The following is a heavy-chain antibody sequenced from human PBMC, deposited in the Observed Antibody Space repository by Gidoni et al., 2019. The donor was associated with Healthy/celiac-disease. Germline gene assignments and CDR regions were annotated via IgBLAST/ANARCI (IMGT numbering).Heavy chain of an antibody. CDR3: ARHVIKWEPYYFDY. CDR1: GGSISSSSYY. J-gene: IGHJ4*02. V-gene: IGHV4-39*01. D-gene: IGHD1-26*01. CDR2: SYYSGST. Sequence: QLQLQESGPGLVKPSETLSLTCTVSGGSISSSSYYWGWIRQPPGKGLEWIGSSYYSGSTYYNPSLKSRVTISVDTSKNQFSLKLSSVTAADTAVYYCARHVIKWEPYYFDYWGQGTLVTVSS.